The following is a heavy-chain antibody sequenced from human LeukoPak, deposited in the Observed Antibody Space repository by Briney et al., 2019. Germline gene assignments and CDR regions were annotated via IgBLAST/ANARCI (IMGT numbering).Heavy chain of an antibody. CDR2: ISYDGSNK. V-gene: IGHV3-30-3*01. J-gene: IGHJ1*01. CDR1: GFTFSSYV. D-gene: IGHD6-13*01. CDR3: AAGIAAAGDTEYFQY. Sequence: PGGSLRLSCAASGFTFSSYVMHWVRQAPGKGLEWVAIISYDGSNKYYADSVKGRFTISRDNSKNTLYLQMNSLRAEDTAVYYCAAGIAAAGDTEYFQYWGQGTLVTVSS.